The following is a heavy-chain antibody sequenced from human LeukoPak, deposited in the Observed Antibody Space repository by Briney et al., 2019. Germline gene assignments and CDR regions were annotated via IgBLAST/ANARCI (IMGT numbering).Heavy chain of an antibody. Sequence: GGSLRLSCAASGFTFSSYGMHWVRQAPGKGLEWVAVISYDGSNKYYADSVKGRFTISRDNSKNTLYLQMNSLRAEDTAVYYCAKGGGYHNYWGQGTLVTVSS. D-gene: IGHD5-12*01. CDR3: AKGGGYHNY. CDR1: GFTFSSYG. V-gene: IGHV3-30*18. J-gene: IGHJ4*02. CDR2: ISYDGSNK.